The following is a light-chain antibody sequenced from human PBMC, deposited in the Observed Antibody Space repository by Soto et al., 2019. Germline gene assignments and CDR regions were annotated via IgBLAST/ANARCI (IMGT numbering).Light chain of an antibody. CDR2: DVN. CDR3: NSFAGGAHVV. J-gene: IGLJ2*01. V-gene: IGLV2-8*01. CDR1: SSDIGAYNY. Sequence: QSAPTQPPSASGSPGQSVTFSCTGTSSDIGAYNYVSWYQQYPGKAPKLIIYDVNQRPSGVPDRFSGSKSGNTASLTVSGLQAEDEAVYYCNSFAGGAHVVFGGGTKVTVL.